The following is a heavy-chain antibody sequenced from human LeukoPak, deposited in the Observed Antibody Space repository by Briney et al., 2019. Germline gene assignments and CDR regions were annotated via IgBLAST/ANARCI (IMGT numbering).Heavy chain of an antibody. CDR1: GFTVSSNY. J-gene: IGHJ4*02. D-gene: IGHD3-10*01. Sequence: PGGSLRLSCAASGFTVSSNYMSWVRQAPGKGLEWVSVIYSGGSTYYADSVKGRFTISIDNSKNTLYLQMNSLRAEDTAVYYCAREYYYGSGSYSLDYWGQGTLVTVSS. CDR3: AREYYYGSGSYSLDY. CDR2: IYSGGST. V-gene: IGHV3-66*01.